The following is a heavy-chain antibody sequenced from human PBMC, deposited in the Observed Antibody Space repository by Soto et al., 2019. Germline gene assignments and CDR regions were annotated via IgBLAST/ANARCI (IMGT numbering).Heavy chain of an antibody. Sequence: PSQTLSLTCAITGDSVSSNSAGWSWVRQSPSRGLEWLGRTYYRSKWYYEYAVSVRGRITIDPDTSKNQYSLQLNSVTPEDTAVYFCARGEQYSGRIFDYWGQGTLVTVSS. CDR2: TYYRSKWYY. V-gene: IGHV6-1*01. CDR3: ARGEQYSGRIFDY. J-gene: IGHJ4*01. CDR1: GDSVSSNSAG. D-gene: IGHD1-26*01.